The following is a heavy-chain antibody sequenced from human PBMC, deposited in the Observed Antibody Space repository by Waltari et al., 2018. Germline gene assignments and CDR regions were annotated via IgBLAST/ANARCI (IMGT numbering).Heavy chain of an antibody. J-gene: IGHJ6*03. V-gene: IGHV3-23*03. D-gene: IGHD2-8*02. CDR3: AKGSTGMIGGDYYYMDV. CDR2: IDIGGST. CDR1: GFTFSSYA. Sequence: EVQLLESGGGLVQPGGSLRLSCAASGFTFSSYAMSWVRQAPGKGLEWVAVIDIGGSTFYAEFVKGRFTISRDNSTNTLYLQMNSLRAEDTAVYYCAKGSTGMIGGDYYYMDVWGKGTTVTVSS.